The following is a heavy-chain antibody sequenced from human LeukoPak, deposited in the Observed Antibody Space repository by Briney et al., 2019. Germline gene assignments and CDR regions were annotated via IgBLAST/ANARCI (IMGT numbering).Heavy chain of an antibody. Sequence: GRSLRLSCAGTGFTFRSYGMHWVRQAPGKGLEWVAVISYDGSNKFYANSVKGRFTISRDNSKNTLYLQMNSLRAEDTSVYYCAKDQQLQPFHYWGQGTLVTVSS. D-gene: IGHD2-2*01. CDR1: GFTFRSYG. V-gene: IGHV3-30*18. J-gene: IGHJ4*02. CDR2: ISYDGSNK. CDR3: AKDQQLQPFHY.